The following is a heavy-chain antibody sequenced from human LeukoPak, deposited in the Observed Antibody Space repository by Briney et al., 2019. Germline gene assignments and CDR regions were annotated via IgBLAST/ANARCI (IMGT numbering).Heavy chain of an antibody. CDR2: IYPGDSDT. V-gene: IGHV5-51*01. CDR3: ARLAYCSNDVCYSNYYYSMDV. D-gene: IGHD2-8*01. CDR1: GYSFTSYW. Sequence: GESLKISCKGSGYSFTSYWIGWVRQMPGKGLEWMGIIYPGDSDTRYSPSFQGQVTISADKSISTAYLQWSSLKASDTAMCYCARLAYCSNDVCYSNYYYSMDVWGKGTTVTVSS. J-gene: IGHJ6*03.